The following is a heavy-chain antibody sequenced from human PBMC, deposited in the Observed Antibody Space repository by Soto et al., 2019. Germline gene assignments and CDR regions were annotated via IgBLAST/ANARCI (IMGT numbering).Heavy chain of an antibody. D-gene: IGHD3-10*01. J-gene: IGHJ6*02. CDR2: ISSSGSSI. V-gene: IGHV3-11*01. CDR1: GLTFSDCY. CDR3: ARVRFGEWGYAMDV. Sequence: QVQLVESGGGLVKPGGSLRLSCAASGLTFSDCYMNWIRQAPGKGLEWVSYISSSGSSINYAGSVKGRVTIARDNAKNSLYQKMNSLRAKDTAMYYCARVRFGEWGYAMDVWGQGTTVTVSS.